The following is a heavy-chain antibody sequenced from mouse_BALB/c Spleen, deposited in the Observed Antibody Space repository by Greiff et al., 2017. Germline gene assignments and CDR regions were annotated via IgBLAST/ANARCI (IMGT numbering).Heavy chain of an antibody. CDR2: IYPGSGST. Sequence: LQQPGSELVRPGASVKLSCKASGYTFTSYWMHWVKQRHGQGLEWIGNIYPGSGSTNYDEKFKSKGTLTVDTSSSTAYMHLSSLTSEDSAVYYCTRSVSTGAWFAYWGQGTLVTVSA. CDR1: GYTFTSYW. V-gene: IGHV1S22*01. CDR3: TRSVSTGAWFAY. J-gene: IGHJ3*01.